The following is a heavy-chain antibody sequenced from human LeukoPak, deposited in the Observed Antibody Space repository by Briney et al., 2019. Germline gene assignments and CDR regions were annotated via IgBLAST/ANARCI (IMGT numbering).Heavy chain of an antibody. CDR2: IYPGDSDT. J-gene: IGHJ4*02. CDR3: ARGPAGTFDY. CDR1: GYSFPSYW. Sequence: GESLNISCKGSGYSFPSYWIGWVRQMPGKGLEWMGLIYPGDSDTRYSPSFQGQVTISADKSINTAYVQWSSLKASDTAMYYCARGPAGTFDYWGQGTLVTVSS. V-gene: IGHV5-51*01.